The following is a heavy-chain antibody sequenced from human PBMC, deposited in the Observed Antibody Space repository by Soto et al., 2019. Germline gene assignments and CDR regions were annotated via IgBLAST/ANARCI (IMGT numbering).Heavy chain of an antibody. CDR1: GGSISSYY. D-gene: IGHD3-22*01. CDR3: AREGIYHYDSSGYYVFDY. V-gene: IGHV4-59*01. Sequence: QVRLQESGPGLVKPSETLSLTCTVSGGSISSYYWSWIRQPPGKGLEWIGYIYYSGSTNYNPSLKSRVTISVDTSKNQFSLKLSSVTAADTAVYYCAREGIYHYDSSGYYVFDYWRQGTLVTVSS. CDR2: IYYSGST. J-gene: IGHJ4*02.